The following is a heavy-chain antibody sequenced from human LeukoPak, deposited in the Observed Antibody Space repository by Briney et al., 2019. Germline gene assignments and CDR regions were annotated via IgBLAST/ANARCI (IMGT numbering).Heavy chain of an antibody. V-gene: IGHV3-74*01. CDR3: ARDKYGGNSNAFDI. J-gene: IGHJ3*02. Sequence: PGGSLRLSCAASGFTFSSYWMHWVRQVPEKGLVWVSRIGTDGSGATYADYVQGRFTISRDNAKSTLYLQMNSLRAEDTAVYYCARDKYGGNSNAFDIWGQGTLVAVSS. D-gene: IGHD4-23*01. CDR1: GFTFSSYW. CDR2: IGTDGSGA.